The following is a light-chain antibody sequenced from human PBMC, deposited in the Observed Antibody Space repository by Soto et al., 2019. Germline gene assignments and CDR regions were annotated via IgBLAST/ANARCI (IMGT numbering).Light chain of an antibody. V-gene: IGKV2-30*01. CDR3: MQGTHWPRT. Sequence: DVVMTQSPLSLPVTLGQPASISCRSSQSLVYSDGNTYLEWFQQRPGQSPRRLTYKVSNRDSGVPDRFSGSGSGTDFTLKISRVEAEDVGTYYCMQGTHWPRTFGQGTKVEIK. CDR1: QSLVYSDGNTY. CDR2: KVS. J-gene: IGKJ1*01.